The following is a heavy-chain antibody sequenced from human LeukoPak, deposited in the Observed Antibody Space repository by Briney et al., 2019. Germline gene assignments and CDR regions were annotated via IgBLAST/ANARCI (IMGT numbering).Heavy chain of an antibody. V-gene: IGHV3-74*01. CDR1: GFTFSSSW. CDR2: ISVDGSST. J-gene: IGHJ6*02. Sequence: GGSLRLSCAVSGFTFSSSWMHWVRQVPGKGLVWVSRISVDGSSTNYADSVKGRFTISRDNSKNTLYLQMNSLRAEDTAVYYCAQSGGTDVWGQGTTVTVSS. CDR3: AQSGGTDV.